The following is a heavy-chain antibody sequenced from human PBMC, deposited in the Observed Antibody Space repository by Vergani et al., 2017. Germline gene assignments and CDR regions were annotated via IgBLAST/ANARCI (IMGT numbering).Heavy chain of an antibody. J-gene: IGHJ6*02. CDR3: AXDGPRITMVRGVPPLDV. CDR2: INPNRGGT. CDR1: GYTFTGYY. V-gene: IGHV1-2*04. Sequence: QVQLVQSGAEVKKPGASVKVSCKASGYTFTGYYMHWVRQAPGQGLEWMGWINPNRGGTNYAQKFQGWVTMTRDTSISTAYMELSRLRSDDTAVYYCAXDGPRITMVRGVPPLDVWGQGTTVTVSS. D-gene: IGHD3-10*01.